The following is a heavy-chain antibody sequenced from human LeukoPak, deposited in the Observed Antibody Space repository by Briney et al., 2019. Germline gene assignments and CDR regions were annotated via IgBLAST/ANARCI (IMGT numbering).Heavy chain of an antibody. CDR2: ISSSGNTI. D-gene: IGHD4/OR15-4a*01. J-gene: IGHJ4*02. CDR1: GFTFSSYA. Sequence: PGGSLRLSCAASGFTFSSYAMTWVRQAPGKGLEWISYISSSGNTISYADSVKGRFTISRDNAKNSLYLQMNSLRVEDTAVYYCTREVLDYWGQGTLVTVSS. CDR3: TREVLDY. V-gene: IGHV3-48*03.